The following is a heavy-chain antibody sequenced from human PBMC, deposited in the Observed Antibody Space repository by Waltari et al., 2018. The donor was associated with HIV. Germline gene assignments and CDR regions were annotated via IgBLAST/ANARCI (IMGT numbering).Heavy chain of an antibody. CDR1: GYKFVNHD. V-gene: IGHV1-8*01. CDR2: INPKTGDT. CDR3: TRGLALRIAAPGADV. J-gene: IGHJ6*02. Sequence: VQSPTAVKRPGASVRVSCRISGYKFVNHDITWVRQATGGGLEWMGCINPKTGDTQSVEKYWGRLTLTRDISTATAYLDLANLTRDDTATYYCTRGLALRIAAPGADVWGQGTTVIVFS. D-gene: IGHD4-17*01.